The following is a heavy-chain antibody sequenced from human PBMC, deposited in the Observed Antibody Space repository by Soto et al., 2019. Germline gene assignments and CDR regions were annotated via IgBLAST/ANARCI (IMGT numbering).Heavy chain of an antibody. D-gene: IGHD3-22*01. J-gene: IGHJ4*02. Sequence: PGPSLTLSCAPPGFTFSSYAMHRDRQAPGKGLEWVAVISYDGSNKYYADSVKGRFTISRDNSKTTLSLHMNSLRAEDTAVYYCAKRSRDQRDAIGYFSVFDYWGQGTLVTVSS. CDR3: AKRSRDQRDAIGYFSVFDY. CDR2: ISYDGSNK. CDR1: GFTFSSYA. V-gene: IGHV3-30-3*01.